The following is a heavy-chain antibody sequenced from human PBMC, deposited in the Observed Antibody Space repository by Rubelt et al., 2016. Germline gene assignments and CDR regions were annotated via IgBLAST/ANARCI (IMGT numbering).Heavy chain of an antibody. Sequence: QVQLQQWGAGLLKPSETLSLTCAVYGGSFSGYYWSWIRQPPGKGLEWVSYISSSSSYTNYADSVKGRFTSSRDNSKNTLYLQMNSLRAEDTAVYYCARGGSSWYRWYFDLWGRGTLVTVSS. V-gene: IGHV3-11*06. D-gene: IGHD6-13*01. CDR1: GGSFSGYY. J-gene: IGHJ2*01. CDR3: ARGGSSWYRWYFDL. CDR2: ISSSSSYT.